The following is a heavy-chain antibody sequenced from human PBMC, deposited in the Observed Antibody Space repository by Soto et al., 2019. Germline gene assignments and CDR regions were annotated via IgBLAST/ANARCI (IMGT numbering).Heavy chain of an antibody. CDR1: GYTFTSYG. J-gene: IGHJ4*02. CDR3: ATAPKNYDFWSGPPYYFDY. CDR2: ISAYNGNT. D-gene: IGHD3-3*01. V-gene: IGHV1-18*01. Sequence: ASVKVSCKASGYTFTSYGISWVRQAPGQGLEWMGWISAYNGNTNYAQKLQGRVTMTTDTSTSTAYMELRSLRSDDTAVYYCATAPKNYDFWSGPPYYFDYWCQGTLVTVSS.